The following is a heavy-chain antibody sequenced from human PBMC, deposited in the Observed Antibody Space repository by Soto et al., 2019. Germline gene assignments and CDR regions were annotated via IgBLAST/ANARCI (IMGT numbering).Heavy chain of an antibody. Sequence: CISKNPKQGLKWIGETNHSVSTNYNPHLKSRVTISVDTSKNQFSLKLSSVTAADTAVYYCARWYFFQVEQVSRAFRSVW. J-gene: IGHJ3*01. V-gene: IGHV4-34*01. D-gene: IGHD3-3*01. CDR2: TNHSVST. CDR3: ARWYFFQVEQVSRAFRSV.